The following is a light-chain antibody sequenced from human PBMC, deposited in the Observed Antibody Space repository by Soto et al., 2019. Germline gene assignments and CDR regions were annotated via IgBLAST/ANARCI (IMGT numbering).Light chain of an antibody. CDR3: QHYGRSVRT. CDR1: QSSTANY. CDR2: GAS. J-gene: IGKJ1*01. V-gene: IGKV3-20*01. Sequence: EIVLTQSPGTLSLSPGERATLSCRASQSSTANYLAWYQQKPGRAPRLLIYGASSRATGIPDRFSGSGSGTDFTLTISRLEPEDFAVYYCQHYGRSVRTFGQGTKVEIK.